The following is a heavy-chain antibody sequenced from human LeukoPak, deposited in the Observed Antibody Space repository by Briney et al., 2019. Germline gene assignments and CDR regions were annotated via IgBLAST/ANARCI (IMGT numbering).Heavy chain of an antibody. CDR2: INGDGSSR. V-gene: IGHV3-74*01. CDR1: GFTFSTYW. CDR3: ASASSHCTAAGGDY. Sequence: PGGSLRLSCAASGFTFSTYWMHWVRQAPGKGLVWVSRINGDGSSRNYADSVKGRFTISRDNAKNTLYLQMSSLRVEDTAVYYCASASSHCTAAGGDYWGQGTLVTVST. D-gene: IGHD6-13*01. J-gene: IGHJ4*02.